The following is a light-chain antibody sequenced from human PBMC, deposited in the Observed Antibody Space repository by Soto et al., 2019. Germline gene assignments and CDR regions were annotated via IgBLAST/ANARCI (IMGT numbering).Light chain of an antibody. J-gene: IGLJ2*01. Sequence: QLVLTQSPSASASLGASVKLTRTLSSGHSTYAIAWHQQQPDKGPRYLMKLNSDGSHSKGDGIPDRFSGSSSGAERHLTISSLQSEDEADYYCQTWGTAIHDVVFGGGTKVTVL. CDR2: LNSDGSH. V-gene: IGLV4-69*01. CDR1: SGHSTYA. CDR3: QTWGTAIHDVV.